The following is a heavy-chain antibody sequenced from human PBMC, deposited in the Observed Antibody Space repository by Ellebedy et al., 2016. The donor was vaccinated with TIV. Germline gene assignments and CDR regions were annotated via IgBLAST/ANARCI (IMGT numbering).Heavy chain of an antibody. CDR3: ISASYGSGSSLEY. CDR2: IFSDGGNP. J-gene: IGHJ4*02. V-gene: IGHV3-74*01. CDR1: GITFSNRW. Sequence: PGGSLRLSCTVSGITFSNRWMHWARQVPGKGLVWVSTIFSDGGNPNYADSVRGRFTISRDNAKNTLFLQMDSLRAEDTGVYYCISASYGSGSSLEYWGQGTLVTVSP. D-gene: IGHD3-10*01.